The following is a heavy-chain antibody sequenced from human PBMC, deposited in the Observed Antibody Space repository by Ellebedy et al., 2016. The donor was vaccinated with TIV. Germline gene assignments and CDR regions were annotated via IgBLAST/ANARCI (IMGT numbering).Heavy chain of an antibody. Sequence: GESLKISXAASGFTFSDYYMTWIRQTPGKGLEWVSYISSSGGTMYYADSVKGRFTISRDNAKNSLYLEMSRLRAEDTAIYYCARGALDISVYYDDDWFGPWGQGTLVTVSS. CDR3: ARGALDISVYYDDDWFGP. CDR1: GFTFSDYY. J-gene: IGHJ5*02. V-gene: IGHV3-11*01. CDR2: ISSSGGTM. D-gene: IGHD3-22*01.